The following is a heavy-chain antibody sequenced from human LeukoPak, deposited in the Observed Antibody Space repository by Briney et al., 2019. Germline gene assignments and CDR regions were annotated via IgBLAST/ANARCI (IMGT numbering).Heavy chain of an antibody. CDR2: NYYSGST. CDR1: GGSISSGDYY. J-gene: IGHJ4*02. D-gene: IGHD4-17*01. V-gene: IGHV4-30-4*01. CDR3: ARVLRSHLLFDY. Sequence: SETLSLTCTVSGGSISSGDYYWSWIRQPPGKGLEWIGYNYYSGSTYYNPSLKSRVTISVDTSKNQFSLKLSSVTAADTAVYYCARVLRSHLLFDYWGQGTLVTVSS.